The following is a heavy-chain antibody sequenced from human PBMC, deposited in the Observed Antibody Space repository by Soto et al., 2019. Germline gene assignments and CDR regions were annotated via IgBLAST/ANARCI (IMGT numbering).Heavy chain of an antibody. CDR1: GYTLTELS. Sequence: GASVKVSCKVSGYTLTELSMHWVRQAPGKGLEWMGGFDPEDGETIYAQKFQGRVTMTEDTSTDTAYMELSSLRSEDTAVYYCATGPPGAGRLRVRDDAFDIWGQGTMVTVSS. D-gene: IGHD6-19*01. CDR3: ATGPPGAGRLRVRDDAFDI. CDR2: FDPEDGET. J-gene: IGHJ3*02. V-gene: IGHV1-24*01.